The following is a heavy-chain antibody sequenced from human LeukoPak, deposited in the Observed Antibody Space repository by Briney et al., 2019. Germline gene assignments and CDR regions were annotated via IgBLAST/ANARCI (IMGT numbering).Heavy chain of an antibody. V-gene: IGHV1-69*13. J-gene: IGHJ6*02. CDR3: ARVTVMDTYYYYYGMDV. D-gene: IGHD5-18*01. Sequence: ASVKVSCKASGGTFSSYAISWVRQAPGQGLEWMGGIIPIFGTANYAQKFQGRVTITADESTSTAYMELSSLRSEDTAVYSCARVTVMDTYYYYYGMDVWGQGTTVTVSS. CDR1: GGTFSSYA. CDR2: IIPIFGTA.